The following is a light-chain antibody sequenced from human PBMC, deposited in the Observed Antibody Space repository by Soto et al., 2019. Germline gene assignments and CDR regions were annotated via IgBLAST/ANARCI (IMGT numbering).Light chain of an antibody. CDR1: QSVNSN. V-gene: IGKV3-15*01. Sequence: EIVMTQSPATLSVSPGERATLSCRASQSVNSNLVWFQQKPGQAPRLLIYGASTRATGIPGRFSGSGFGTEFTRTISSLQCADFVVYDCQQNNNWLWTFGRGTKGEFK. CDR2: GAS. J-gene: IGKJ1*01. CDR3: QQNNNWLWT.